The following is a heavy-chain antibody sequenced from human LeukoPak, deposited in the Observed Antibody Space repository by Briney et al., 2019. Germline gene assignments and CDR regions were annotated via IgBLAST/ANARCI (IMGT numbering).Heavy chain of an antibody. CDR3: ARDRAMTGYFDY. CDR1: GFTFSDYY. CDR2: ITSGGSTM. Sequence: KTGGSLRLSCAASGFTFSDYYMSWIRQAPGKGLEWAAYITSGGSTMYYADSVQGRFTISRDNAQRSLYLQMNSLRAEDTAVYYCARDRAMTGYFDYWGQGTLVTVSS. D-gene: IGHD3-9*01. J-gene: IGHJ4*02. V-gene: IGHV3-11*01.